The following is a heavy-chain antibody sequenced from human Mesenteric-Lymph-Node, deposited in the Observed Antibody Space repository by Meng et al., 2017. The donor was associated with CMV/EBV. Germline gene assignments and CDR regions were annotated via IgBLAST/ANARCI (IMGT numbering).Heavy chain of an antibody. CDR3: VRGGDFRYGVDV. CDR2: ISGRGTFI. Sequence: GGSLRLACGISGFTLSSDMINWVRQAPGQGLEWVSSISGRGTFIYYADSVKGRFTISRDSAEKSVYLQMSSVRVEDMAVYYCVRGGDFRYGVDVWGQGTTVTVSS. V-gene: IGHV3-21*01. J-gene: IGHJ6*02. CDR1: GFTLSSDM. D-gene: IGHD3-3*01.